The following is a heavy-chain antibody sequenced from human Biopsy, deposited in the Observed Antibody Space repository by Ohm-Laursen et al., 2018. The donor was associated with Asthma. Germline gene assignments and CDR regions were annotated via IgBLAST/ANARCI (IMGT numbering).Heavy chain of an antibody. CDR1: GFTFGDYF. V-gene: IGHV3-7*01. J-gene: IGHJ1*01. D-gene: IGHD3-16*01. CDR2: IKHDGREK. Sequence: SLRLSCSPSGFTFGDYFMSWVRQVPGQGLEWVANIKHDGREKNHVDSLKGRFTISRDNAKNLLFLQMNSRRAKDTAVYYCARTFNFWGPYRAEHYQLWGQGTLVTVSS. CDR3: ARTFNFWGPYRAEHYQL.